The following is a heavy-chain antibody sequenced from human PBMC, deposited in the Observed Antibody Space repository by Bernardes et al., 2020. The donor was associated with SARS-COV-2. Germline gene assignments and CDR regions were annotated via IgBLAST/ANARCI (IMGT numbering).Heavy chain of an antibody. CDR1: GYPFTGYY. J-gene: IGHJ6*02. D-gene: IGHD3-22*01. V-gene: IGHV1-2*02. Sequence: ASMKVSCKASGYPFTGYYIHWVRQAPGQGLEWMGWINPNSGGTNYAQKFQGRVTMTRDTSISTANMELSRLRSDDTAVYYCALPPTNYDRYGMDVWGQGTTVTGS. CDR3: ALPPTNYDRYGMDV. CDR2: INPNSGGT.